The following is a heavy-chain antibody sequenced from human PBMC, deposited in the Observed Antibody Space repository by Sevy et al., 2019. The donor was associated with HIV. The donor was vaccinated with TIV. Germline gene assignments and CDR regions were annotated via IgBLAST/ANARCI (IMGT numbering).Heavy chain of an antibody. Sequence: GGSLRLSFVASGFTLNSYWMSWVRQAPGKGLEWGANIKQDGRVKYYVNSVKGRFTISRDNARNLLYLQMNSLRVEDTALYYCVRAIAADGSFWGQGTLVTVSS. V-gene: IGHV3-7*01. CDR3: VRAIAADGSF. D-gene: IGHD6-13*01. J-gene: IGHJ4*02. CDR1: GFTLNSYW. CDR2: IKQDGRVK.